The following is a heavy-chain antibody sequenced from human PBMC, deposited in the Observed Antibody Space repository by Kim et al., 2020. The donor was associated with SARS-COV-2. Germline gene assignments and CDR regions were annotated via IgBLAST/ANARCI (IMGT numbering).Heavy chain of an antibody. CDR1: GFTFSSYS. CDR2: ISSSSSYI. D-gene: IGHD1-1*01. V-gene: IGHV3-21*01. Sequence: GGSLRLSCAASGFTFSSYSMNWVRQAPGKGLEWVSSISSSSSYIYYADSVKGRFTISRDNAKNSLYLQMNSLRAEDTAVYYCARDRGACRYTWGHAFDIWGQGTMVSVCS. CDR3: ARDRGACRYTWGHAFDI. J-gene: IGHJ3*02.